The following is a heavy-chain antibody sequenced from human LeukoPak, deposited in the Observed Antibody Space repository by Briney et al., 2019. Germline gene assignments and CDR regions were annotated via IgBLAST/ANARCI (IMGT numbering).Heavy chain of an antibody. V-gene: IGHV3-23*01. J-gene: IGHJ4*02. CDR2: ISGSGGGT. CDR3: AKGLNYGDYDN. Sequence: GGSLRLSCAASGFTFSTYAMSRVRQAPGKGLEWVSAISGSGGGTYYADSVKGRFTISRDNSKNTLYLQMNSLRAEDTAVYYCAKGLNYGDYDNWGQGTLVTVSS. CDR1: GFTFSTYA. D-gene: IGHD4-17*01.